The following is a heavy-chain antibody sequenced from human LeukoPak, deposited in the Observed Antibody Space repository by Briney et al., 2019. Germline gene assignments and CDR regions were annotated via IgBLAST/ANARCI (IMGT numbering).Heavy chain of an antibody. J-gene: IGHJ6*02. CDR1: GYSFTSYW. V-gene: IGHV5-51*01. D-gene: IGHD3-10*01. CDR3: ARLPPEPPLWFGEFDRKVYGMDV. Sequence: TGESLKISCKGSGYSFTSYWIGWVRQMPGKGLEWMGIIYPGDSDTRYSPSFQGQVTISADKSISTAYLQWSSLKASDTAMYYCARLPPEPPLWFGEFDRKVYGMDVWGQGTTVTVSS. CDR2: IYPGDSDT.